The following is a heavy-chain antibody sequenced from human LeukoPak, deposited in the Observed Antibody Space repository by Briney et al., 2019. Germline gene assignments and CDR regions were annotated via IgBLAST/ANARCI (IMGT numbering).Heavy chain of an antibody. Sequence: SETLSLTCAVYGGSFSGYYWSWIRQPPGKGLEWIGEINHSGSTNYNPSLKSRVTISVDTSKNQFSLKLSSVTAADTAVYYCARPGGWFGEDNNWFDPWGQGTLVTVSS. D-gene: IGHD3-10*01. V-gene: IGHV4-34*01. J-gene: IGHJ5*02. CDR2: INHSGST. CDR3: ARPGGWFGEDNNWFDP. CDR1: GGSFSGYY.